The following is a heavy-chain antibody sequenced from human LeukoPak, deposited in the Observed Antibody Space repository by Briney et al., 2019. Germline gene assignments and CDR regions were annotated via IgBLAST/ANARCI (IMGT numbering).Heavy chain of an antibody. CDR3: ATPLDYYDSSGYHQGGD. V-gene: IGHV3-7*03. CDR2: IKEDGSKK. J-gene: IGHJ4*02. D-gene: IGHD3-22*01. CDR1: AFIFSSHW. Sequence: GGSLRLSCEGSAFIFSSHWMTWVRQAPGKGLEWVANIKEDGSKKNYVDSVKGRFTISRDNAKNSLYLQMNSLRAEDTAVYYCATPLDYYDSSGYHQGGDWGQGTLVTVSS.